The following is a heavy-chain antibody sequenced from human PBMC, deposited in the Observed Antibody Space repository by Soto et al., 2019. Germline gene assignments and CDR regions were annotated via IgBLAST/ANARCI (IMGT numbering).Heavy chain of an antibody. Sequence: PSETLSLTCTVSGASLSSGGYYWSWIRQLPGKGLEFIGYIYYSGRTYYNPSLKTRVTISVDTSKNQFSLKLNSVTAADTAVYYCASVMYYYDSTGYTDYWGQGTLVTVS. J-gene: IGHJ4*02. CDR3: ASVMYYYDSTGYTDY. V-gene: IGHV4-31*03. CDR2: IYYSGRT. CDR1: GASLSSGGYY. D-gene: IGHD3-22*01.